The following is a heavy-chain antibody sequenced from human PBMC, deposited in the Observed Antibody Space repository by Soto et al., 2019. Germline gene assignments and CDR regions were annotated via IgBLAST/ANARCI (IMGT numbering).Heavy chain of an antibody. CDR3: AREGRNTVGTAGSWIGFFFDY. CDR1: GFTFSSYA. V-gene: IGHV3-30-3*01. J-gene: IGHJ4*02. Sequence: QVQLVESGGGVVQPGRSLRLSCAASGFTFSSYAMHWVRQAPGKGLEWVAVISYDGSNKYYADSVKGRFTISRDNSKNTVYLQMNGLRDEDTAVYYCAREGRNTVGTAGSWIGFFFDYWGQGTLVTVSS. D-gene: IGHD3-10*01. CDR2: ISYDGSNK.